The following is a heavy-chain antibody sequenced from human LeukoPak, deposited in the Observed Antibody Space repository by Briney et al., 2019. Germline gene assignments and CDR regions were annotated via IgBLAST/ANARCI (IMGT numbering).Heavy chain of an antibody. V-gene: IGHV3-23*01. D-gene: IGHD3-9*01. CDR3: AKHTDFDWFYRGWYFDY. CDR2: ISGSGGST. Sequence: GGSLRLSCAASGFTFSSYAMSWVRQAPGKGLEWVSAISGSGGSTYYADSVKGRFTISRDNSKNTLYLQMNSLRAEDTAVYYCAKHTDFDWFYRGWYFDYWGQGTLVAVSS. CDR1: GFTFSSYA. J-gene: IGHJ4*02.